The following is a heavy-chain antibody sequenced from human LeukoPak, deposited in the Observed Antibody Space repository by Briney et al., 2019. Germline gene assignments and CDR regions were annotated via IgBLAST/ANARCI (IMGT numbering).Heavy chain of an antibody. V-gene: IGHV4-59*11. CDR3: ARGRANFDP. J-gene: IGHJ5*02. Sequence: SETLSLTCTVSGGSISSHYWSWIRQPPGKRLEWIGYIYYSGSTNYSPSLKSRVTISVDTSRNHFSLKPNSLTAADTAVYYCARGRANFDPWGQGTLVTVSS. CDR2: IYYSGST. CDR1: GGSISSHY.